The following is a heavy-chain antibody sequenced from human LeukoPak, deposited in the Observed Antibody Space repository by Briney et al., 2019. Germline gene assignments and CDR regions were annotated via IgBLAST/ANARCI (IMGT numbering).Heavy chain of an antibody. CDR1: GYTFTSYD. V-gene: IGHV1-8*03. CDR3: ARIELDSSYYYYMDV. J-gene: IGHJ6*03. D-gene: IGHD5-24*01. CDR2: MNPNSGNT. Sequence: GASVKVSCKASGYTFTSYDISWVRQATGQGLEWMGWMNPNSGNTGYAQKFQGRVTITRNTSISTAYMELSGLRSEDTAVYYCARIELDSSYYYYMDVWGKGTTVTVSS.